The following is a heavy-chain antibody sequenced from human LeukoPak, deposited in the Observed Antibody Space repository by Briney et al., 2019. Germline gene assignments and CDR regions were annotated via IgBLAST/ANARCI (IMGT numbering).Heavy chain of an antibody. CDR3: ARDQNGAGFDS. V-gene: IGHV3-21*05. Sequence: PGGSLRLSCAASGSTFNAYSMNWVRQAPGKGLEWISHINSGTNDIYYADSVKGRFTISRDSAKNSLFLQMNSLRADDTAVYYCARDQNGAGFDSWGQGTLVTVSS. CDR1: GSTFNAYS. CDR2: INSGTNDI. J-gene: IGHJ4*02. D-gene: IGHD4-17*01.